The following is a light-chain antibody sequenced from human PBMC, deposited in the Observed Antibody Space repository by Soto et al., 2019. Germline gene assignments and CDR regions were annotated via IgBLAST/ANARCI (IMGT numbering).Light chain of an antibody. V-gene: IGLV1-51*01. CDR3: ATWDSSLSAVL. Sequence: QSALTQPPSVSAAPGEKVTISCSGSSSNIAKNYVSWYQQFPRTAPKLLIYDDNRRPSGIPDRFSGSKSGTSATLGITGLQTGDEAEYYCATWDSSLSAVLFGGGTKLTVL. J-gene: IGLJ2*01. CDR1: SSNIAKNY. CDR2: DDN.